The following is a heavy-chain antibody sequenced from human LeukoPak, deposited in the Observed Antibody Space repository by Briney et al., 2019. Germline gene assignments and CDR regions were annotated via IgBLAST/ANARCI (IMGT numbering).Heavy chain of an antibody. CDR1: GLTVRNSC. V-gene: IGHV3-66*04. CDR3: ARHNQNAFDL. J-gene: IGHJ3*01. CDR2: MYSGGTT. Sequence: GGSLRLSCAASGLTVRNSCMSWVRQTPIKGLEWVSIMYSGGTTNYADSAKGRFTISRDNSANTLYLQMNSLRAEDTAMYFCARHNQNAFDLWGQGTMVTVSS.